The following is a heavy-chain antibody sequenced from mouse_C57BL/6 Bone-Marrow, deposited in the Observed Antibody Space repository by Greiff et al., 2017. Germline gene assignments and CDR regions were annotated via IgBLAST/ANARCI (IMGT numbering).Heavy chain of an antibody. D-gene: IGHD1-1*01. Sequence: QVQLQQSGPGILQPSQTLSLTCSFSGFSLSTFGMGVGWIRQPSGKGLEWLAHIWWDDDKYYNPALKSRLTISKDTSKNQVFLKIANVDTADTATYYCARIDYYGSSYDAMDYWGQGTSVTVSS. CDR2: IWWDDDK. CDR1: GFSLSTFGMG. J-gene: IGHJ4*01. CDR3: ARIDYYGSSYDAMDY. V-gene: IGHV8-8*01.